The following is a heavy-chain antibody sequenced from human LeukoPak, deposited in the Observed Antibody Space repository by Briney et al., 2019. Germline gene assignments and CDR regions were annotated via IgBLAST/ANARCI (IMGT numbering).Heavy chain of an antibody. V-gene: IGHV4-39*07. CDR3: ARDAHGGNSWGWFDP. Sequence: PSETLSLTCTVSGGSINSSSYYWGWLRQPTGKGLEWIGNSYYSGSTYYNPSLKSRVTISVDTSKNQFSLKLNSVTAADTAVYYCARDAHGGNSWGWFDPWGQGTLVTVSS. CDR2: SYYSGST. D-gene: IGHD4-23*01. J-gene: IGHJ5*02. CDR1: GGSINSSSYY.